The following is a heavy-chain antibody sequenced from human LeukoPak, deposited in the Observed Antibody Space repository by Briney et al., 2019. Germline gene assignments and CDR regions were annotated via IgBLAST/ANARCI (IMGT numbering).Heavy chain of an antibody. Sequence: GGSLGLSCTASGFTSGFSFSNYGMHWVRQAPGKGLEWVAFTRYDGNNKYYADSVKGRFTISRDNSKDTLYLQMNSLRPEDMAIYYCAKDMRGDYYDASGPFDPWGHGTLVTVSS. CDR2: TRYDGNNK. J-gene: IGHJ5*02. D-gene: IGHD3-22*01. CDR3: AKDMRGDYYDASGPFDP. CDR1: GFSFSNYG. V-gene: IGHV3-30*02.